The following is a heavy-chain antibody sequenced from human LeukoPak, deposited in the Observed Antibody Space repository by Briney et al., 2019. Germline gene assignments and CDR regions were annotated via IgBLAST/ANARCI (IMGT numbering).Heavy chain of an antibody. CDR1: GFTFSSYG. Sequence: GGSLRLSCAASGFTFSSYGMHWVRQAPGKGLEWVAFIRYDGSNKYYADSVKGRFTISRDNSKNTLYLQMNSLRAEDTAVYYCAKDYSHLWFGELSHWGQGILVTVSS. CDR2: IRYDGSNK. CDR3: AKDYSHLWFGELSH. J-gene: IGHJ4*02. V-gene: IGHV3-30*02. D-gene: IGHD3-10*01.